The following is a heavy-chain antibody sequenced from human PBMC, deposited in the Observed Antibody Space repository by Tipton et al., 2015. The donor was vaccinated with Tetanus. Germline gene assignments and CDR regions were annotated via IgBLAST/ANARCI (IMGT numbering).Heavy chain of an antibody. J-gene: IGHJ5*02. CDR2: ISNRGNS. CDR1: GGSINTGDFL. V-gene: IGHV4-31*03. CDR3: AAESARGNSGFDP. D-gene: IGHD1/OR15-1a*01. Sequence: TLSLTCTVSGGSINTGDFLWTWIRQHPRTGLEWIGYISNRGNSYSNPSLKGRVSLSVDKSASQFSLRLTSVTSADSAVYYCAAESARGNSGFDPWGQGVLVNVSS.